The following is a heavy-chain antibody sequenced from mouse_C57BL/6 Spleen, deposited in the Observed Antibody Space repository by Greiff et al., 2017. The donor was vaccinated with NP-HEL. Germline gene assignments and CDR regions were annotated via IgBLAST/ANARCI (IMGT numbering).Heavy chain of an antibody. Sequence: QVQLKESGAELVKPGASVKISCKASGYAFSSYWMNWVKQRPGKGLEWIGQIYPGDGDTNYNGKFKGKATLTAEKSSSTAYMQLSSLNSEDSAVYCCARYGNYGFAYWGQGTLVTVSA. CDR2: IYPGDGDT. J-gene: IGHJ3*01. D-gene: IGHD2-1*01. CDR1: GYAFSSYW. CDR3: ARYGNYGFAY. V-gene: IGHV1-80*01.